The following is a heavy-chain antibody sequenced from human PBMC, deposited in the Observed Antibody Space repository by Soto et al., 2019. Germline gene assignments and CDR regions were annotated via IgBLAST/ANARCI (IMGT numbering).Heavy chain of an antibody. CDR3: TRKYGSGSYPYYYGMDV. Sequence: EVQLVESGGGLVQPGRSLRLSCTASGFTIGDYAMSWFRQAPGKGLERVGFIRSKAYGGTTEYAASVKGRFTISRDDSKSIAYVQMNSLKTEDTAVYYCTRKYGSGSYPYYYGMDVWGEGTTVTVSS. CDR1: GFTIGDYA. D-gene: IGHD3-10*01. J-gene: IGHJ6*04. CDR2: IRSKAYGGTT. V-gene: IGHV3-49*03.